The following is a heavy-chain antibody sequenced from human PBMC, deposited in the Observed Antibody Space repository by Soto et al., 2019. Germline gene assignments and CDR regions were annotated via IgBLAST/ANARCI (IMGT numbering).Heavy chain of an antibody. CDR3: ARLDGIGMRSDY. Sequence: SETLSLTCTVSGGSISSSSYYWGWIRQPPGKGLEWIGSIYYSGSTYYNPSLKSRVTISVDTSKNQFSLKLSSVTAADTAVYYCARLDGIGMRSDYWGQGTLVTVSS. V-gene: IGHV4-39*01. J-gene: IGHJ4*02. CDR2: IYYSGST. CDR1: GGSISSSSYY.